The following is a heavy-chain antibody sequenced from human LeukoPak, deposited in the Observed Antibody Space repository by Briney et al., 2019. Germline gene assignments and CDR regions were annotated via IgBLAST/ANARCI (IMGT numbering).Heavy chain of an antibody. D-gene: IGHD3-22*01. CDR3: ARAYYYDSSGDGFDI. CDR2: IYYSGST. V-gene: IGHV4-61*01. Sequence: SETLSLTCTVSGASVSSGSYYWSWNRQPPGKGLEWIGYIYYSGSTNYNPSLKSRVTISVDTSKNQFSLKLSSVTAADTAVYYCARAYYYDSSGDGFDIWGQGTMVTVSS. J-gene: IGHJ3*02. CDR1: GASVSSGSYY.